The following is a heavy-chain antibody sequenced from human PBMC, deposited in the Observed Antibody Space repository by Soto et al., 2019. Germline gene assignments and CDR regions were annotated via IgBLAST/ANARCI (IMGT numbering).Heavy chain of an antibody. CDR1: GGSISSGGYF. CDR3: TRGPSGDKVDY. D-gene: IGHD7-27*01. Sequence: QVQLQESGPGLVKPSQTLSLTCTVSGGSISSGGYFWSWIRQPPGKGLEWIGHIDNSGTTYNNPSHKSQVTMSVATSMNQFSLKLSSVTAADTAVYYCTRGPSGDKVDYWGQGALVTVSS. V-gene: IGHV4-30-4*01. CDR2: IDNSGTT. J-gene: IGHJ4*02.